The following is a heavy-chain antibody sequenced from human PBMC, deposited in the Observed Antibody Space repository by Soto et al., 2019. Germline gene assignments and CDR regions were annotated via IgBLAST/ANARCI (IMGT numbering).Heavy chain of an antibody. V-gene: IGHV4-59*01. CDR2: IYYSGST. Sequence: QVQLQESGPGLVKPSETLSLTCTVSGGSISSYYWSWIRQPPGKGLEWIGYIYYSGSTNYNPSLKRRVTISVDTSKNQFSLRLSSVTAADTAVYYCARGSYDFWSGYTIYYYYMDVWGKGTTVTVSS. J-gene: IGHJ6*03. CDR1: GGSISSYY. CDR3: ARGSYDFWSGYTIYYYYMDV. D-gene: IGHD3-3*01.